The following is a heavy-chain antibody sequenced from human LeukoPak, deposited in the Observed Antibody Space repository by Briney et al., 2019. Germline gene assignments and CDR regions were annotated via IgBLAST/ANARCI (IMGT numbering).Heavy chain of an antibody. Sequence: GESLQISCEGSGYSFTSYWISGGRRLPGKGLEWMGRIDPSDSYTNYSPSFQGHVTISADKSISTAYLQWSSLKASDTAMYYCASTGVTGTTSPNAFDIWGQGTMVTVSS. CDR3: ASTGVTGTTSPNAFDI. D-gene: IGHD1-1*01. CDR1: GYSFTSYW. J-gene: IGHJ3*02. CDR2: IDPSDSYT. V-gene: IGHV5-10-1*01.